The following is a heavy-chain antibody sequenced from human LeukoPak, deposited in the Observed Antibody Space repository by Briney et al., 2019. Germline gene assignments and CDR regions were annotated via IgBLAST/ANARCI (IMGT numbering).Heavy chain of an antibody. CDR3: ATGVAGTNFFDY. J-gene: IGHJ4*02. Sequence: ASVKVSCKASGYTFTSYGISWVRQAPGQGLEWMGWISAYNGNTNYAQKFQGRVTMTEDTSTDTAYMELSSLRSEDTAVYYCATGVAGTNFFDYWGQGTLVTVSS. V-gene: IGHV1-18*01. CDR1: GYTFTSYG. CDR2: ISAYNGNT. D-gene: IGHD6-19*01.